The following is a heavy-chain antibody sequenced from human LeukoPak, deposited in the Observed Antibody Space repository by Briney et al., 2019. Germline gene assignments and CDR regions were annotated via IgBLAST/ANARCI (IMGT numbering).Heavy chain of an antibody. CDR1: GYSISSGYY. D-gene: IGHD6-6*01. V-gene: IGHV4-38-2*02. CDR3: ARDKSSLYYYYMDV. J-gene: IGHJ6*03. Sequence: SETLSLTCTVSGYSISSGYYWGWIRQPPGKGLEWIGSIYHSGRTFYNPSLKSRVTISVDTSKNQFSLKLSSVTAADTAVYYCARDKSSLYYYYMDVWGKGTTVTVSS. CDR2: IYHSGRT.